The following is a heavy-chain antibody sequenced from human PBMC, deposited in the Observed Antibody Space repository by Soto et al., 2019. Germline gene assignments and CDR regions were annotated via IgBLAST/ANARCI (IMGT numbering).Heavy chain of an antibody. V-gene: IGHV3-30-3*01. CDR2: ISYDGSNK. CDR3: AGDYAPQYYDFWSGYYRDYYYYYGTDV. D-gene: IGHD3-3*01. Sequence: GGSLRLSCSASGVTFSSYAMHWVRQAPGKGLEWVAVISYDGSNKYYADSVKGRFTISRDNSKNTLYLQMNSLRAEDTAVYYCAGDYAPQYYDFWSGYYRDYYYYYGTDVWGQGTTVTVSS. J-gene: IGHJ6*02. CDR1: GVTFSSYA.